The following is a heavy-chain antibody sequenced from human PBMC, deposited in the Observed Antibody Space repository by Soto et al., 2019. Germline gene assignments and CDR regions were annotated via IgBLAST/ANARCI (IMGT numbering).Heavy chain of an antibody. CDR2: IDVGSGNA. CDR1: GFTLSSSA. Sequence: SVKVSCKTSGFTLSSSAVHWVRQARGHRLQWIGWIDVGSGNANYAQMDQERVTMTRDTSTSTVYMELSSLRSEDTAVYYCARDGRLLWFGELLPYYCGMDVWGQGTTVTVSS. V-gene: IGHV1-58*01. D-gene: IGHD3-10*01. CDR3: ARDGRLLWFGELLPYYCGMDV. J-gene: IGHJ6*02.